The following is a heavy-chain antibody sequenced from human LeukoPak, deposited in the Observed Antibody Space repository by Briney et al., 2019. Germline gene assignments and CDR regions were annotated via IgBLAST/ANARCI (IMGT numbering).Heavy chain of an antibody. CDR3: VKDSSSGSYFDY. CDR1: GFTFSSYA. V-gene: IGHV3-64D*06. J-gene: IGHJ4*02. D-gene: IGHD3-10*01. Sequence: GGSLRLSCAASGFTFSSYAMHWVRQAPGKGLEYVSAISSNGGSTYYADSVKGRFTISRDNSRNTLHLQMSRLRVEDTAVYYCVKDSSSGSYFDYWGQGTLVTVSS. CDR2: ISSNGGST.